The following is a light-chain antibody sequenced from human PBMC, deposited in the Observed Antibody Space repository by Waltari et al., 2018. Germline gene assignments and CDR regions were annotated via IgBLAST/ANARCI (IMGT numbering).Light chain of an antibody. Sequence: QSVLPQPPSASGTPGQRVTISCSGNSSNVGSTYVYWYKQLPGTAPKLLISRDNQRPSGVPDRFSGSKSGTSASLAISGLRSKDEADYYCAAWDHNLGNYVFGTGTKVTVL. CDR1: SSNVGSTY. V-gene: IGLV1-47*01. CDR2: RDN. J-gene: IGLJ1*01. CDR3: AAWDHNLGNYV.